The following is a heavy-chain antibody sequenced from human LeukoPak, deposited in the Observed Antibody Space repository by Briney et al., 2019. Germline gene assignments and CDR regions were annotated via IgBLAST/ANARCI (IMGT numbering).Heavy chain of an antibody. CDR3: ARALHYYDSSGYYYPQGEFDP. J-gene: IGHJ5*02. Sequence: PSETLSLTCTVSGGSISSGYYWGWIRQPPGKGLEWIGSIYYSGSTYYNPSLKSRVTISVDTSKNQFSLKLSSVTAADTAVYYCARALHYYDSSGYYYPQGEFDPWGQGTLVTVSS. V-gene: IGHV4-38-2*02. CDR1: GGSISSGYY. D-gene: IGHD3-22*01. CDR2: IYYSGST.